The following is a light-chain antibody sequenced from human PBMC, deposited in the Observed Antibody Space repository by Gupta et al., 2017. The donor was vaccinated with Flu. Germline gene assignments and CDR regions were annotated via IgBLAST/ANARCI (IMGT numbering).Light chain of an antibody. CDR2: MRS. V-gene: IGKV2-40*01. CDR3: RQRKEYPFT. J-gene: IGKJ3*01. Sequence: TPGEPASISCTSSQSLFDADDGNTYLDWYLHKPGQSPQLLMYMRSYRASGVPDRFSGSGSATAFTLNISRVAAEDVGLYYCRQRKEYPFTFGHGTQLEIK. CDR1: QSLFDADDGNTY.